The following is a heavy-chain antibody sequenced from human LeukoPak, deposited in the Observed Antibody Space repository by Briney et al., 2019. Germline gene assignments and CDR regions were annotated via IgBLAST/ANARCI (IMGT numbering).Heavy chain of an antibody. V-gene: IGHV1-2*02. CDR1: GYTFTGYY. Sequence: ASVKVSCKASGYTFTGYYMHWVRQAPGQGLEWMGWINPNSGGTNYAQKFQGRVTMTRDTSISTAYMELSRLRSDDTAVYYCARDIPRDYYDSSGYEFGDAFDIWGQGTMVTVSS. J-gene: IGHJ3*02. CDR2: INPNSGGT. CDR3: ARDIPRDYYDSSGYEFGDAFDI. D-gene: IGHD3-22*01.